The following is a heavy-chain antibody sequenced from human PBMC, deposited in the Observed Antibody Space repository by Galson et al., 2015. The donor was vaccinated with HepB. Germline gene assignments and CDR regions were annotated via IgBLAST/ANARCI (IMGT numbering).Heavy chain of an antibody. D-gene: IGHD3-3*01. Sequence: SLRLSCAASGFTFSSYAMSWVRQAPGKGLEWVSAISGSGGSTYYVDSVKGRFTISRDNSKNTLYLQMNSLRAEDTAVYYCANDEDFWSAYYTGLDYWGQGTLVTVSS. CDR3: ANDEDFWSAYYTGLDY. J-gene: IGHJ4*02. CDR2: ISGSGGST. CDR1: GFTFSSYA. V-gene: IGHV3-23*01.